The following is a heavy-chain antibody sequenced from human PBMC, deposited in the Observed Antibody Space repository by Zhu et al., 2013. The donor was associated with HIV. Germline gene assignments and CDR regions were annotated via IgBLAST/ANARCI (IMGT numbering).Heavy chain of an antibody. J-gene: IGHJ6*02. Sequence: QVQLVQSGAEVKKPGSSVKVSCKASGGTFSSYAISWVRQAPGQGLEWMGGIIPIFGTANYAQKFQGRVTITADKSTSTAYMELSSLRSEDTAVYYCARDNGDYARGAEGDYYYGMDVWGQGTTVTVSS. V-gene: IGHV1-69*06. CDR1: GGTFSSYA. CDR3: ARDNGDYARGAEGDYYYGMDV. D-gene: IGHD4-17*01. CDR2: IIPIFGTA.